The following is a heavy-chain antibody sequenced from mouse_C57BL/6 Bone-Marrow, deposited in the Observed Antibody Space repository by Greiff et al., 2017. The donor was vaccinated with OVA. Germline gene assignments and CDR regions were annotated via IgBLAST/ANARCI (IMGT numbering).Heavy chain of an antibody. J-gene: IGHJ3*01. Sequence: VQLQQSGPGLVQPSQSLSITCTASGFSLTSYGVHWVRQPPGTGLEWLGVIWSGGSTDYNAAFISRLVISKDTAKSQVFFKMNSLQADDTAIYYCDITYGPFAYWGQGTLVTVSA. CDR1: GFSLTSYG. CDR2: IWSGGST. D-gene: IGHD1-1*02. V-gene: IGHV2-4*01. CDR3: DITYGPFAY.